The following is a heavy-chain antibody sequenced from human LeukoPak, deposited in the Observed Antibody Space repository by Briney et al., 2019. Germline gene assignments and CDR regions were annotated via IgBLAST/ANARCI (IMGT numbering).Heavy chain of an antibody. Sequence: SETLSLTCTVSGGSISSYYWSWIRQPPGKGLEWIGYIYYSGSTNYNPSLKSRVTISVDTSKNQFSLKLSSVTAADTAVYYCARDIVGIPATWGQGTLVTVSS. J-gene: IGHJ4*02. CDR1: GGSISSYY. CDR2: IYYSGST. D-gene: IGHD2-2*01. CDR3: ARDIVGIPAT. V-gene: IGHV4-59*01.